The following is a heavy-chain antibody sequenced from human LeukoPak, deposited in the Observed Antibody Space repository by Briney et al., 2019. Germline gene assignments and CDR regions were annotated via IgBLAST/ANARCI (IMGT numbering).Heavy chain of an antibody. CDR3: ARFRALVDGYDRGSEVGY. D-gene: IGHD5-12*01. Sequence: PGASVKVSCKASGYTFTSYYMHWVRQAPGQGLEWMGWINPNSGGTNYAQKFQGRVTMTRDTSISTAYMELRSLRSDDTAVYYCARFRALVDGYDRGSEVGYWGQGTLVTVSS. CDR1: GYTFTSYY. V-gene: IGHV1-2*02. J-gene: IGHJ4*02. CDR2: INPNSGGT.